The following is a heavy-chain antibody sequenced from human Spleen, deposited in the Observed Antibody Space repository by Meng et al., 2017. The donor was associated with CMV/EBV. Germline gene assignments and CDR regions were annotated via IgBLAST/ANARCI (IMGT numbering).Heavy chain of an antibody. CDR1: GYTLSDYG. V-gene: IGHV1-18*01. Sequence: SCKASGYTLSDYGSSWVRQAPGRGLEWMAWINTDSDNTDYAQTLQGRVTVTTDTSTSTTYMELRNLRSDDTAVYYCARDRDWGQIDYWGQGTLVTVSS. CDR3: ARDRDWGQIDY. CDR2: INTDSDNT. J-gene: IGHJ4*02. D-gene: IGHD3/OR15-3a*01.